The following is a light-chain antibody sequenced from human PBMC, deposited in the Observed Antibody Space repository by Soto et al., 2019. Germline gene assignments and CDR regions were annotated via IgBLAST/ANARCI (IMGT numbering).Light chain of an antibody. CDR2: DVT. CDR3: PSYTSISTYV. J-gene: IGLJ1*01. Sequence: QSALTQPASVSGPPGQSITISCTGTSSDVGAYNYVSWYQHHPGKAPRLVIYDVTNRPSGISDRFSGSKSGNTASLTISGLQAEDEADYYGPSYTSISTYVFGTGTKLTVL. V-gene: IGLV2-14*01. CDR1: SSDVGAYNY.